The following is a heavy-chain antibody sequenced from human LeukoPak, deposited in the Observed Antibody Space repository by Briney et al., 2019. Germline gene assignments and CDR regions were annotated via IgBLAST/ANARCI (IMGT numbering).Heavy chain of an antibody. V-gene: IGHV1-2*06. CDR1: GFTFTSYY. D-gene: IGHD3-9*01. Sequence: ASVKVSCKASGFTFTSYYMHWVRQAPGQGLEWMGRINPNSGGTNYAQKFQGRVTMTRDTSISTAYMELSRLRSDDTAVYYCARAASLLRYFDWLLNPDAFDIWGQGTMVTVSS. CDR3: ARAASLLRYFDWLLNPDAFDI. J-gene: IGHJ3*02. CDR2: INPNSGGT.